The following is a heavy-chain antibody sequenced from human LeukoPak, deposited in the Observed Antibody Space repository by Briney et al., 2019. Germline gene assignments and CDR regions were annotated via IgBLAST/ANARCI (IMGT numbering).Heavy chain of an antibody. CDR3: AKEGEYSTGYYYFDC. V-gene: IGHV3-23*01. CDR1: VFTFRRYA. J-gene: IGHJ4*02. Sequence: GGSLTLSCAASVFTFRRYAMSWVRQAPGKGLEGVSFISANAGSTYYADSVKGRFTISRDNSKNTLYLQMSSLRAEDTAVYYCAKEGEYSTGYYYFDCWGQGTLVTVSS. D-gene: IGHD2-8*02. CDR2: ISANAGST.